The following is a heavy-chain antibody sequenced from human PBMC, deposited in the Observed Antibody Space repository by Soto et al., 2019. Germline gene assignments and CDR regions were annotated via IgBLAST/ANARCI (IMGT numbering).Heavy chain of an antibody. D-gene: IGHD2-2*01. V-gene: IGHV1-69*13. CDR2: IIPIFGTA. CDR1: GGTFSSYA. CDR3: ASYCSSTSCYHYYYYGMDV. J-gene: IGHJ6*02. Sequence: GASVKVSCKASGGTFSSYAISWVRQAPGQGLEWMGGIIPIFGTANYAQKFQGRVTITADESTSTAYMELSSLRSEDTAVYYCASYCSSTSCYHYYYYGMDVWGQGTTVTVSS.